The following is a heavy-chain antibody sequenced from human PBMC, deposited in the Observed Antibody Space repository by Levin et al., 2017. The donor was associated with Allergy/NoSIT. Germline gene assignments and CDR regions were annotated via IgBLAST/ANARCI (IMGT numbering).Heavy chain of an antibody. CDR2: IHYSGET. J-gene: IGHJ6*03. V-gene: IGHV4-59*01. CDR3: ARGGSERGFYYYFMDV. CDR1: GGSMNSYY. Sequence: SETLSLTCTVSGGSMNSYYWNWIRQPPGKGLEWIGYIHYSGETKYNPSLPAPVTISLDTSKNEFSLKLNSVTAADTAVYYCARGGSERGFYYYFMDVWGQGTTVTVSS. D-gene: IGHD1-1*01.